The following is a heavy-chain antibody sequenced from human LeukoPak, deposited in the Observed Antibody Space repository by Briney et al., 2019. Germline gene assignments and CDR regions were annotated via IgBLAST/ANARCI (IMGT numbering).Heavy chain of an antibody. CDR3: ARQYVSSGWYSPFDY. J-gene: IGHJ4*02. V-gene: IGHV5-51*01. CDR2: IYPGDSDT. D-gene: IGHD6-19*01. CDR1: GYSFTSYW. Sequence: GESLKISCKGSGYSFTSYWIGGVRQMPGKGLEWMGIIYPGDSDTRYSPSFQGQVTISADKSISTAYLQWSSLKASDTAMYYCARQYVSSGWYSPFDYWGQGTLVTVSS.